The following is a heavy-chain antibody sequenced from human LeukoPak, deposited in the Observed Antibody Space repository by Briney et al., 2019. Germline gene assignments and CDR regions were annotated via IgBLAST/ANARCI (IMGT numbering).Heavy chain of an antibody. Sequence: SETLSLTCSVSGGSISGYYWSWIRQPPGKGLEWIGYIYYSGTTIYNPSLKSRLTISLDTSKNQFSLNLSSVTAADSAVYYCASSTIAAALDAFDIWGQGTMVTVSS. J-gene: IGHJ3*02. CDR1: GGSISGYY. V-gene: IGHV4-59*08. CDR3: ASSTIAAALDAFDI. CDR2: IYYSGTT. D-gene: IGHD6-13*01.